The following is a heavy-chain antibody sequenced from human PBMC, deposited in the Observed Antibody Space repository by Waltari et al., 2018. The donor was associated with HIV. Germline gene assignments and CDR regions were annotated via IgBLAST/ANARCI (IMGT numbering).Heavy chain of an antibody. CDR3: ARDFTQTKYNFDQ. J-gene: IGHJ4*02. Sequence: EVHLVESGGGLVQPGGSLRLSCAASGFAFSNYWMSWVRQSPGRGLEGVANIKPDGSEKYYFESVRGRFTVSRDNAKNSLDLLMNTLRAEDSAVYYCARDFTQTKYNFDQWGQGILVTVSS. CDR2: IKPDGSEK. V-gene: IGHV3-7*01. D-gene: IGHD6-6*01. CDR1: GFAFSNYW.